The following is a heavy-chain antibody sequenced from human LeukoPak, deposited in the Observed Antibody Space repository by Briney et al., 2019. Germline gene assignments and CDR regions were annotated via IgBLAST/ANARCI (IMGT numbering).Heavy chain of an antibody. Sequence: SVKVSCKASRGTFSSYAISSGPQAPRQGREWMGGIIPIFGTANYAQEFQGRVTTTAEESTSTAYMELSSLRSEDTAVYYCARVIAAAGTNAFDIWGQGTMVTVSS. V-gene: IGHV1-69*01. J-gene: IGHJ3*02. D-gene: IGHD6-13*01. CDR2: IIPIFGTA. CDR1: RGTFSSYA. CDR3: ARVIAAAGTNAFDI.